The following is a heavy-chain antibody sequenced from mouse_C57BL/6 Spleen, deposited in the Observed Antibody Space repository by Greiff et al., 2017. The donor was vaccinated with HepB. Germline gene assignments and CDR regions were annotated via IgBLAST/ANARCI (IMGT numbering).Heavy chain of an antibody. V-gene: IGHV1-19*01. J-gene: IGHJ4*01. CDR3: ARCPYYSNYMDY. Sequence: EVKLMESGPVLVKPGASVKMSCKPSGYTFTDYYMNWVKQSHGKSLEWIGVINPYNGGTSYNQKFKGKATLTVDKSSSTAYMELNSLTSEDSAVYYCARCPYYSNYMDYWGQGTSVTVSS. CDR1: GYTFTDYY. D-gene: IGHD2-5*01. CDR2: INPYNGGT.